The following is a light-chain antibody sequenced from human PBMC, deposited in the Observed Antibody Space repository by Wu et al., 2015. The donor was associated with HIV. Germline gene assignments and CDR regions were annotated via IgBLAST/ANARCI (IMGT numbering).Light chain of an antibody. Sequence: EIVVTQSPATLSLSPGERATLSCRTSETVTDDLAWYQQKPGQVPRLLIFSTSKRATGIPARFSGSGYATDFTLSISSLEPEDYAVYYCHQRYKWPLTFGGGTKVEI. CDR1: ETVTDD. CDR2: STS. J-gene: IGKJ4*01. V-gene: IGKV3-11*01. CDR3: HQRYKWPLT.